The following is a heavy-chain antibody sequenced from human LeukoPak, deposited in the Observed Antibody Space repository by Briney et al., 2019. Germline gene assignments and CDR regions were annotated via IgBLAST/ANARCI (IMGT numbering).Heavy chain of an antibody. V-gene: IGHV4-4*02. J-gene: IGHJ5*02. CDR3: AMSRPYQHNWFDP. Sequence: SETLSLTCGVSGGSISSSYWWSWVRQPPGKGLEWIGEIFHSGSTNHNPSLKSRVTISVYKSKNQFSLKLTSVTAADTAVYYCAMSRPYQHNWFDPWGQGILVIVSS. CDR1: GGSISSSYW. D-gene: IGHD2-2*01. CDR2: IFHSGST.